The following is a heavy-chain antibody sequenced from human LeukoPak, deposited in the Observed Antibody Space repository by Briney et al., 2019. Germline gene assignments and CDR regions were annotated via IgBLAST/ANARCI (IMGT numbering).Heavy chain of an antibody. D-gene: IGHD6-6*01. CDR1: GFTFDDYA. CDR2: ISWNSGSI. V-gene: IGHV3-9*01. CDR3: AKGMAARPVYYYYYGMDV. Sequence: PGGSLRLSCAASGFTFDDYAMHWVRQAPGKGLEWVSGISWNSGSIGYADSVKGRFTISRDNAKNSLYLQMNSLRAEVTALYYCAKGMAARPVYYYYYGMDVWGQGTTVTVSS. J-gene: IGHJ6*02.